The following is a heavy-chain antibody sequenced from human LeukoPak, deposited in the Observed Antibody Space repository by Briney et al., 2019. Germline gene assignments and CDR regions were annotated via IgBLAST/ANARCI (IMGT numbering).Heavy chain of an antibody. CDR2: IHYSGTT. Sequence: SETLSLTCTVSSGSISSYYWSWIRQPPGKGLEWIGYIHYSGTTNYDPSLKSRVTISVDTSKNQFSLKLSSVTAADTAAYYCARLKYYYESSDYSPWAFDIWGQGTMVTVSS. CDR1: SGSISSYY. CDR3: ARLKYYYESSDYSPWAFDI. J-gene: IGHJ3*02. V-gene: IGHV4-59*08. D-gene: IGHD3-22*01.